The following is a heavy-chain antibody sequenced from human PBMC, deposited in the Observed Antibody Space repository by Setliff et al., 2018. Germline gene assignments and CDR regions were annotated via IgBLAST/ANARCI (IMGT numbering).Heavy chain of an antibody. D-gene: IGHD3-3*01. J-gene: IGHJ4*02. V-gene: IGHV3-23*01. Sequence: WGSLRLSCVVSGFTFSNFAMAWVRQAPGKGLEWVSIISGDSSFTNYADSVRGRATIFRDSSGNNVYLHMNSLTAADSAMYYCAKAGGSGFGMDYLDSWGQGTLVTVSS. CDR2: ISGDSSFT. CDR3: AKAGGSGFGMDYLDS. CDR1: GFTFSNFA.